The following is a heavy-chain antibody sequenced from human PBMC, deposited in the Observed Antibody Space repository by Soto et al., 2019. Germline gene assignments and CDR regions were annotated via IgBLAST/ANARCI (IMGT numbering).Heavy chain of an antibody. D-gene: IGHD2-21*02. J-gene: IGHJ4*02. V-gene: IGHV4-31*03. CDR2: IYYSGSA. Sequence: QVQLQESGPGLVKPSQTLSLTCTVSGGSISSGGYYWSWIRQHPGKGLEWIGYIYYSGSAYYNPSLKSRVTISVDTSKNQFSLKLSSVTAADTAVYYCARVVRTAPAFYFDYWGQGTLVTVSS. CDR1: GGSISSGGYY. CDR3: ARVVRTAPAFYFDY.